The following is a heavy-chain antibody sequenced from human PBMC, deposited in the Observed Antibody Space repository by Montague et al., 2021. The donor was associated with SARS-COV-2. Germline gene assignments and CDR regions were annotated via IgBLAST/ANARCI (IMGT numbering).Heavy chain of an antibody. CDR2: T. V-gene: IGHV4-39*01. CDR3: ARLGITLGGVIVIRYSFYF. D-gene: IGHD3-16*02. J-gene: IGHJ4*02. Sequence: TYSNPSLKSRVTMSVDTSRNQLSLNLSSVTVADTAVYYCARLGITLGGVIVIRYSFYFWGQGTLVTVSS.